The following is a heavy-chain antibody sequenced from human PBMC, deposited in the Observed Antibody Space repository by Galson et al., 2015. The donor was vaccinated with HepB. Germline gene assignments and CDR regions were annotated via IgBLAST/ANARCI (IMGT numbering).Heavy chain of an antibody. D-gene: IGHD6-13*01. CDR1: GFTVSSNY. V-gene: IGHV3-53*04. Sequence: SLRLSCAASGFTVSSNYMSWVRQAPGKGLEWVSVIYSGGSTYYADSVKGRFTISRHNSKNTLYLQMNSLRAEDTAVYYCARTAPPGIAAAGTHDYWGQGTLVTVSS. CDR3: ARTAPPGIAAAGTHDY. CDR2: IYSGGST. J-gene: IGHJ4*02.